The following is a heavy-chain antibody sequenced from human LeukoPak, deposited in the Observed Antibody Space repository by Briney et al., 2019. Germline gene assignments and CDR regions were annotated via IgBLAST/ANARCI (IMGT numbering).Heavy chain of an antibody. Sequence: GGSLRLSCAASGSTFSSHSMTWVRQAPGKGLEWVSSISTSSSYIYYADSVKGRFTISRDNAKKSLYLQMNSLRAEDTAVYYCARAQVATDFDYWGQGTLVTVSS. D-gene: IGHD5-12*01. CDR2: ISTSSSYI. V-gene: IGHV3-21*01. J-gene: IGHJ4*02. CDR3: ARAQVATDFDY. CDR1: GSTFSSHS.